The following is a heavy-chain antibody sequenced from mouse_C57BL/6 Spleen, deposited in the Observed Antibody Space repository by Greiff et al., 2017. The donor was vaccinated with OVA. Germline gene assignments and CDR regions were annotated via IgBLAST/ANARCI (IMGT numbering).Heavy chain of an antibody. CDR2: INYDGSST. CDR3: ARGRWDVFDY. V-gene: IGHV5-16*01. D-gene: IGHD4-1*01. CDR1: GFTFSDYY. J-gene: IGHJ2*01. Sequence: EVKLMESEGGLVQPGSSMKLSCTASGFTFSDYYMAWVRQVPEKGLEWVANINYDGSSTYYLDSLKSRFIISRDNAKNILYLQMSSLKSEDTATYYCARGRWDVFDYWGQGTTLTVSS.